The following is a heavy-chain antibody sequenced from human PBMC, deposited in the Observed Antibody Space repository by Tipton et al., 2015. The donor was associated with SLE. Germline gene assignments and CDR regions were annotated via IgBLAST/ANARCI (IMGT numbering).Heavy chain of an antibody. D-gene: IGHD1-26*01. CDR1: GGSIGSYY. CDR2: IHCSGST. Sequence: GLVKPSETLSVTCQVSGGSIGSYYWNWIRQPPGKGLEWIGYIHCSGSTSYNPSLSSRVSMSLDTSKNEVSLRLNSVTAVDTAVYYCAREEWDLEQSAFDTWGQGTMVSVS. CDR3: AREEWDLEQSAFDT. J-gene: IGHJ3*02. V-gene: IGHV4-59*01.